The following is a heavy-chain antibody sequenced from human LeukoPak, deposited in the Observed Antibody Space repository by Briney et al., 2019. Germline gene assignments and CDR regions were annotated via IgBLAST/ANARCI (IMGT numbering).Heavy chain of an antibody. J-gene: IGHJ4*02. D-gene: IGHD5-12*01. CDR1: GFSFSSYS. V-gene: IGHV3-48*04. CDR3: ARLYSGYDSGTDY. CDR2: IGSIIGTI. Sequence: GGSLGLSCAASGFSFSSYSMNWVRQAPGKGLEWVSYIGSIIGTIYYADSVKGRFTISRDNAKNSVYLQMNSLRAEDTAVYYCARLYSGYDSGTDYWGQGTLVTVSS.